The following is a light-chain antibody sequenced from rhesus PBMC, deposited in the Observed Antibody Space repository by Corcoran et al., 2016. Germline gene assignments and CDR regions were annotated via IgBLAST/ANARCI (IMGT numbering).Light chain of an antibody. J-gene: IGKJ1*01. CDR3: QERSNLWT. CDR1: QSVGSY. CDR2: VAS. V-gene: IGKV3-24*04. Sequence: ETVMTQSPATLSLSPGERATLSCRASQSVGSYLAWYQQKPGQAPRLLIYVASSRATGIPDRVRGSGSGTDLPLTISSLEPEEVGIYYCQERSNLWTFGPGTKVEIK.